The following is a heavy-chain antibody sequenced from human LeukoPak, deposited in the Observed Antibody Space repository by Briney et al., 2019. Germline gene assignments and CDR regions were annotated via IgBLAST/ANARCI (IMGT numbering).Heavy chain of an antibody. Sequence: GESLKISCKGSGYSFTSYWIGWVRQMPGKGLEWMGIIYPGDSDTRYSPSFQGQVTISADKSISTAYLQWSSLKASDTAMYYCARWYNWNHGSNYYYYYYMDVWGKGTTVTVSS. CDR2: IYPGDSDT. J-gene: IGHJ6*03. D-gene: IGHD1-1*01. CDR1: GYSFTSYW. V-gene: IGHV5-51*01. CDR3: ARWYNWNHGSNYYYYYYMDV.